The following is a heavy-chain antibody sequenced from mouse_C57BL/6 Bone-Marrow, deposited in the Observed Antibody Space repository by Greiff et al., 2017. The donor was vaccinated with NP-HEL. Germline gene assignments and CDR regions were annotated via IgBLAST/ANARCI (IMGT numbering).Heavy chain of an antibody. J-gene: IGHJ2*01. CDR3: ARGLDYFDY. Sequence: QVQLQQSGPELVKPGASVKISCKASGYAFSSSWMNWVKQRPGKGLEWIGRIYPGDGDTNYNGKFKGKATLTADKSSSTAYMQLSSPTSEDSAVYFCARGLDYFDYWGQGTTLTVSS. CDR2: IYPGDGDT. D-gene: IGHD2-4*01. V-gene: IGHV1-82*01. CDR1: GYAFSSSW.